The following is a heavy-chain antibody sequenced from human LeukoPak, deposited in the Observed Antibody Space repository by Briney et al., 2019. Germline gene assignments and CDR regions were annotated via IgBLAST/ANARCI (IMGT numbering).Heavy chain of an antibody. Sequence: WMGWISAYNGNTNYAQKLQGRVTMTTATSTSTAYMELRSLRSDDTAVYYCARGVGDEASFDYWGQGTLVTVSS. CDR3: ARGVGDEASFDY. V-gene: IGHV1-18*01. D-gene: IGHD1-26*01. J-gene: IGHJ4*02. CDR2: ISAYNGNT.